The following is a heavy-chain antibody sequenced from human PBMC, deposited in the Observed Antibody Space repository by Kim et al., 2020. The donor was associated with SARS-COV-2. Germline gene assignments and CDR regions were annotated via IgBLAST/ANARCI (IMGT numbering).Heavy chain of an antibody. J-gene: IGHJ6*02. Sequence: GGSLRLSCAASGFSFSRYDMHWVRQPTGKGLEWVSGIDTAGDPYYAASVKGRFTISREKAKNSLYLQMNSLRAGDTAVYYCARGLYRGMDVWGQGTTVTVSS. CDR1: GFSFSRYD. CDR2: IDTAGDP. V-gene: IGHV3-13*05. CDR3: ARGLYRGMDV.